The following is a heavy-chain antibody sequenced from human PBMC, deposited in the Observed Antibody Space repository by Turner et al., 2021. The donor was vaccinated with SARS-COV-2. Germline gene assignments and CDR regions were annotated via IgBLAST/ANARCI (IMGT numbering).Heavy chain of an antibody. D-gene: IGHD2-15*01. J-gene: IGHJ4*02. V-gene: IGHV3-30*18. Sequence: HVQQVESGGGVVRPGRSLILSCAAHRFTFTNYDVPWVRQAPGKGLEWVAVISYDGSNKDYADSEKDRFTSSRDNSKNTLYLQMNSLRAEDTAVYYCAKSGGMYCSGGNCYSSYFDYWGQGTLVTVSS. CDR2: ISYDGSNK. CDR1: RFTFTNYD. CDR3: AKSGGMYCSGGNCYSSYFDY.